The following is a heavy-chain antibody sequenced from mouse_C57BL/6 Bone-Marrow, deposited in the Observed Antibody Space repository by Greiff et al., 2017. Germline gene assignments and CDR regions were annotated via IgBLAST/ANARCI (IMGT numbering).Heavy chain of an antibody. CDR3: ASCHRCYAMDY. CDR1: GFSLTSYG. J-gene: IGHJ4*01. Sequence: QVQLKESGPGLVQPSQSLSITCTVSGFSLTSYGVHWVRQSPGKGLEWLGVIWSGGSTDYNAAFISRLSLSKDNSKSQVFFKMNSLQADNTAIYYCASCHRCYAMDYWGQGTSVTVSS. D-gene: IGHD6-1*01. V-gene: IGHV2-2*01. CDR2: IWSGGST.